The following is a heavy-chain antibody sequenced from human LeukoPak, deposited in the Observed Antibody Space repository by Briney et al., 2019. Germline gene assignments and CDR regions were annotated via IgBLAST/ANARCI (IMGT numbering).Heavy chain of an antibody. CDR1: GFTFSSYW. CDR3: ARRAFNWGSAFDD. V-gene: IGHV3-7*01. D-gene: IGHD7-27*01. Sequence: GGSLRLSCAASGFTFSSYWMRWVRQAPGKGLEWVANIKQDGSEKYYVDSVKGRFTISRDNAKNSLYLQMNSLRAEDTAVYYCARRAFNWGSAFDDWGQGTLVTVSS. J-gene: IGHJ4*02. CDR2: IKQDGSEK.